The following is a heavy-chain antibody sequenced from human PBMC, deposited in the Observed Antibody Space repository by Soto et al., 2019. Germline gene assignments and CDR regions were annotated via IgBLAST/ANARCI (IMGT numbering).Heavy chain of an antibody. J-gene: IGHJ6*02. CDR3: ARGLVVVPAAIPDYDYYYGMDV. CDR1: GCTFSSYA. CDR2: IIPIFGTA. Sequence: QVQLVQSGAEVKTPGSSVKVSCKASGCTFSSYAISWVRQAPGQGHEWMGGIIPIFGTANYAQKFQVRVTITADDTYSTDYLELSSLRSDDTAMYYCARGLVVVPAAIPDYDYYYGMDVWGQGTTVTVSS. D-gene: IGHD2-2*02. V-gene: IGHV1-69*01.